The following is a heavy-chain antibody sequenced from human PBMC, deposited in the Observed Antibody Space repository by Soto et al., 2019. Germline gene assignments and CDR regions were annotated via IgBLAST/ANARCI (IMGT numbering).Heavy chain of an antibody. CDR3: ARGAIGYSGYYYEGPRYDYYYMDV. J-gene: IGHJ6*03. V-gene: IGHV1-69*02. D-gene: IGHD5-12*01. CDR1: GGTFSSYT. Sequence: QVQLVHSGAEVKKPGSSVKVSCKASGGTFSSYTISWVRQAPGQGLEWMGRIIPILGIANYAQKFQGRVTMTADKSTSTAYMGLGSMRSEDTAVYYWARGAIGYSGYYYEGPRYDYYYMDVWGKGTTVTVSS. CDR2: IIPILGIA.